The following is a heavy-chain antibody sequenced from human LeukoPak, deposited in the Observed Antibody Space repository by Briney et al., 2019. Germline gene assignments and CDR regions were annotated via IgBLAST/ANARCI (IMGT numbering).Heavy chain of an antibody. V-gene: IGHV4-39*01. CDR3: ARPANGDHWYFDL. D-gene: IGHD4-17*01. CDR2: IYYSGST. Sequence: SETLSLTCTVSGGSISSSSYYWGWIRQPPGKGLEWIGSIYYSGSTYYNPSLKSRVTIFVDTSKNQFSLKLSSVTAADTAVYYCARPANGDHWYFDLWGRGTLVTVSS. J-gene: IGHJ2*01. CDR1: GGSISSSSYY.